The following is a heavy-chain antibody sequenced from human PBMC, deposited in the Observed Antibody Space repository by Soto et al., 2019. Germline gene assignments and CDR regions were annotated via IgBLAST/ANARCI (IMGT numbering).Heavy chain of an antibody. CDR3: AKSRVFIGAIVTLLDS. CDR1: GFTFSSYA. Sequence: EVQLLESGGGLVQPGGSLTLSCATSGFTFSSYAMVWVRQAAEKGLEWVASISNNGDTAYYADSVKGRFTISRGNSENTLYLQMNGLRADDTALYFCAKSRVFIGAIVTLLDSWGQRTQVTVSS. D-gene: IGHD3-16*02. J-gene: IGHJ4*02. CDR2: ISNNGDTA. V-gene: IGHV3-23*01.